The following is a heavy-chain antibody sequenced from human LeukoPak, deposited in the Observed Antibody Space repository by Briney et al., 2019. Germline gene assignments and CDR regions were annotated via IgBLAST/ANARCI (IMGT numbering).Heavy chain of an antibody. CDR3: AREAPGYGGSYGIDH. D-gene: IGHD1-26*01. J-gene: IGHJ4*02. V-gene: IGHV3-23*01. CDR1: GFTFTYYA. Sequence: GGSLRLSCAASGFTFTYYAMSWVRQAPGKGLEWVSTLSGSGRTTYYADSVKGRFTISRDNPKNTLYLQMNSLGVEDTAVYYCAREAPGYGGSYGIDHWGQGTLVSVSS. CDR2: LSGSGRTT.